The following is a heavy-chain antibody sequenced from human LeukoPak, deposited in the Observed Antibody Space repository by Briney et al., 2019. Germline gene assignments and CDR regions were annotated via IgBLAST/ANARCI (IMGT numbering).Heavy chain of an antibody. J-gene: IGHJ6*03. CDR2: AYTSGSS. Sequence: PSETRSLTCTVSGGSISSGSCYWSWIRQPAGKGLEWIGRAYTSGSSNYNPSLKSRVTISVDTSRNQFSLKLSSVTAADTAVYYCARGGSSDYDFWSGYYEPTLVYYYMDVWGKGTTVTVSS. CDR1: GGSISSGSCY. V-gene: IGHV4-61*02. D-gene: IGHD3-3*01. CDR3: ARGGSSDYDFWSGYYEPTLVYYYMDV.